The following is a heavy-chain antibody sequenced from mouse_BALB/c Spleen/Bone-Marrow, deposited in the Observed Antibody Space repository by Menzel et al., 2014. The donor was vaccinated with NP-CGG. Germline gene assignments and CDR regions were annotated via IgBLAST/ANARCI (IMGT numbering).Heavy chain of an antibody. Sequence: EVKLVESGGGLVQPGGSLRLSCATSGFTFTDYYMNWVRQPPGKALEWLGFIRNRANGYTTEFSASVKGRFTISRDNSQSILYLQINTLRAEDSATYYCARYDGYSDNAMDYWGQGTSVTVSS. D-gene: IGHD2-3*01. CDR1: GFTFTDYY. CDR2: IRNRANGYTT. V-gene: IGHV7-3*02. CDR3: ARYDGYSDNAMDY. J-gene: IGHJ4*01.